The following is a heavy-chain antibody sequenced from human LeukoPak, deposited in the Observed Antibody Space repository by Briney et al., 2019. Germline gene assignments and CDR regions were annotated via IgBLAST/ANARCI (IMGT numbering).Heavy chain of an antibody. CDR3: ATGPGAPDY. CDR2: FDPEDGET. V-gene: IGHV1-24*01. J-gene: IGHJ4*02. D-gene: IGHD3-10*01. CDR1: GYTFTSYY. Sequence: ASVTVSCKASGYTFTSYYMHWVRQAPGQGFEWMGGFDPEDGETIYAQNFQGRVTMTEDTSTDTAYMELSSLRSEDTAVYYCATGPGAPDYWGQGTLVTVSS.